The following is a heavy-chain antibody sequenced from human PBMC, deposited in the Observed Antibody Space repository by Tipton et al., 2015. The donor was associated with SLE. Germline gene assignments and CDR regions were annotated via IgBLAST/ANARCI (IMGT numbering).Heavy chain of an antibody. D-gene: IGHD2-21*01. Sequence: TLSLTCTVSGGSISSYYWSWIRQPPGKGLEWIGHIYTSGSTNYNPSLKSRVTISVDTSKNQFSLKLSSVTAADTAVYYCARAPHIAFAFDIWGQGTMVTVSS. CDR1: GGSISSYY. V-gene: IGHV4-4*08. CDR3: ARAPHIAFAFDI. J-gene: IGHJ3*02. CDR2: IYTSGST.